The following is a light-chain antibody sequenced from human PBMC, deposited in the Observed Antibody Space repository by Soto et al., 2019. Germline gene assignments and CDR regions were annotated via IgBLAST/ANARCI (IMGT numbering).Light chain of an antibody. CDR1: SSDVGSHNL. Sequence: QYALTQPASVSGSPGQSITISCTGTSSDVGSHNLVSWYQQHPGQAPKLMIYEVSKRPLGVSARFSASKSSNTASLTISGLQAEDEADYYCCSYGGSRAVFGGGTQLTV. V-gene: IGLV2-23*02. CDR2: EVS. J-gene: IGLJ7*01. CDR3: CSYGGSRAV.